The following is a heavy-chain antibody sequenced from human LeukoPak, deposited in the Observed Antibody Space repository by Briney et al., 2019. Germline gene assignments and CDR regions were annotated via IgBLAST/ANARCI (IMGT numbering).Heavy chain of an antibody. CDR1: GYTFISYG. CDR3: ARLYYDSSVNWFDP. V-gene: IGHV1-2*02. CDR2: INPNSGGT. Sequence: GASVKVSCKASGYTFISYGISWVRQAPGQGLEWMGWINPNSGGTNYAQKFQGRVTMTRDTSISTAYMELSRLRSDDTAVYYCARLYYDSSVNWFDPWGQGTLVTVSS. D-gene: IGHD3-22*01. J-gene: IGHJ5*02.